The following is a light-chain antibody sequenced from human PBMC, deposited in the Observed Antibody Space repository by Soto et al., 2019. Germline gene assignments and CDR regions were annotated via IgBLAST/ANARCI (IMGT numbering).Light chain of an antibody. CDR1: QGISDW. V-gene: IGKV1D-12*01. CDR2: AAS. Sequence: DIQVTQSPSSVSASEGDSVTITCRASQGISDWLAWYQQKPGKAPKLLIYAASTLQSGVPTRFIGSGFGTDFTLTINSLQPEDVATYYCQPSNTFPVFTFGPGTRVDL. J-gene: IGKJ3*01. CDR3: QPSNTFPVFT.